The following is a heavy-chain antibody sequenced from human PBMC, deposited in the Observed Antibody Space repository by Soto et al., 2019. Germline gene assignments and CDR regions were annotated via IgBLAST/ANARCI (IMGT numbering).Heavy chain of an antibody. CDR2: IYWDGDT. D-gene: IGHD4-4*01. J-gene: IGHJ5*02. Sequence: QITLKESGPTVVKPTQTLTLSCTFSGFSLSSDGVGVGWIRQPPGKAPEWLALIYWDGDTRYSPSLKTRLTITQDGSKNQVVLTMNNMDPVDTATYYCAHSSLHYKKWFDPWGQGTLVTVSS. CDR1: GFSLSSDGVG. V-gene: IGHV2-5*02. CDR3: AHSSLHYKKWFDP.